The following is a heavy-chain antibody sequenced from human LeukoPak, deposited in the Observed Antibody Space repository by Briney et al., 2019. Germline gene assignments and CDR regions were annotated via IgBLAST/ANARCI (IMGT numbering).Heavy chain of an antibody. CDR1: GGSISSYY. CDR2: IYYSGST. J-gene: IGHJ6*03. V-gene: IGHV4-59*01. D-gene: IGHD5-18*01. CDR3: ARVGYSQGWRGRGYYYMDV. Sequence: SETLSLTCTVSGGSISSYYWSWIRQPPGKELEWIGYIYYSGSTNYNPSLKSRVTMSVDTSKNQFSLKLSSVTAADTAVYYCARVGYSQGWRGRGYYYMDVWGKGTTVTISS.